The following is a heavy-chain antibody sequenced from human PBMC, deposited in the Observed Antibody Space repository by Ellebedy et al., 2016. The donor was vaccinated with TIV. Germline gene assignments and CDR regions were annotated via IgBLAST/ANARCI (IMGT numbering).Heavy chain of an antibody. V-gene: IGHV3-21*01. D-gene: IGHD1/OR15-1a*01. CDR3: AKVGRGTTGWTDY. Sequence: PGGSLRLSCATSGFTFSRSSMSWVRQAPGKGLEGVSSISSNISYIYYADSVKGRFTISRDNSQLYLQMNSLRGEDTAVYYCAKVGRGTTGWTDYWGLGILVTVSS. J-gene: IGHJ4*02. CDR1: GFTFSRSS. CDR2: ISSNISYI.